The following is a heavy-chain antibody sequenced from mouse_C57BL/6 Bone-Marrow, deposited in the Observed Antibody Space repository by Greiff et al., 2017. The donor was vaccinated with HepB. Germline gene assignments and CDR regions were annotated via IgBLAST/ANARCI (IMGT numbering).Heavy chain of an antibody. J-gene: IGHJ2*01. D-gene: IGHD1-1*01. CDR3: ARGGYYYGSSYSY. CDR2: IYPGDGDT. V-gene: IGHV1-80*01. CDR1: GYAFSSYW. Sequence: QVHVKQSGAELVKPGASVKISCKASGYAFSSYWMNWVKQRPGKGLEWIGQIYPGDGDTNYNGKFKGKATLTADKSSSTAYTQLSSLTSEDSAVYFCARGGYYYGSSYSYWGQGTTLTVSS.